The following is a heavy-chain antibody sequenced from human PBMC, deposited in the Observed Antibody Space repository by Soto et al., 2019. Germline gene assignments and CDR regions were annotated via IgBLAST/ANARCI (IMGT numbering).Heavy chain of an antibody. J-gene: IGHJ4*02. CDR3: ARNDDSSGYYYYFHY. CDR1: GGSISSGCYY. D-gene: IGHD3-22*01. CDR2: IYYSGST. V-gene: IGHV4-31*03. Sequence: PSETLSLTCTVSGGSISSGCYYWNWLRQRPGKGLEWIGCIYYSGSTYYNPSLKSRVTISVDTSKNQFSLKLSSVTAADAAVYYCARNDDSSGYYYYFHYWGLGTLVTV.